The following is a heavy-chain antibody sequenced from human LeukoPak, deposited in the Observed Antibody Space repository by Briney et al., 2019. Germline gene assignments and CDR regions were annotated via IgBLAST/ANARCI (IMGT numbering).Heavy chain of an antibody. CDR3: ARDPGVRGVIIPGASDH. D-gene: IGHD3-10*01. CDR2: IIPVFGIA. CDR1: GYTFTSYG. V-gene: IGHV1-69*04. Sequence: SVKVSCKASGYTFTSYGISWVRQAPGQGLEWMGRIIPVFGIANYAQKFQGRVTITADKSTSTAYMELNSLRSEDTAVYFCARDPGVRGVIIPGASDHWGQGTLVTVSS. J-gene: IGHJ4*02.